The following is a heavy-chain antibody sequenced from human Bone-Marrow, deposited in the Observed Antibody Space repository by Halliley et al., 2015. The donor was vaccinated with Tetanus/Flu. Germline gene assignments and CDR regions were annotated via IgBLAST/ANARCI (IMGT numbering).Heavy chain of an antibody. V-gene: IGHV3-53*01. CDR1: GLTVSSNY. J-gene: IGHJ4*02. D-gene: IGHD2-15*01. CDR3: AGPGRYCRGGGCDQAPDY. Sequence: QLVQSGGGLIQPGGSLRLSCAASGLTVSSNYMTWVRQAPGKGLEWVSVIYSGGDTYYAESMEGRFTISRDNSKNTVYLQMNRRRVEDTAVYYWAGPGRYCRGGGCDQAPDYWGQGTLVTVSS. CDR2: IYSGGDT.